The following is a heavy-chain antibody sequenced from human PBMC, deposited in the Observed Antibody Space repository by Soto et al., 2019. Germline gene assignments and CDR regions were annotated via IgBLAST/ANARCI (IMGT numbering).Heavy chain of an antibody. CDR1: GGSISSGGYY. V-gene: IGHV4-31*03. CDR3: AREKITMVRGVLYYYYGMDV. Sequence: PSETLSLTCTVSGGSISSGGYYWSLIRQHPGKGLEWIGYIYYSGSTYYNPSLKSRVTISVDTPKNQFSLKLSSVTAADTAVYYCAREKITMVRGVLYYYYGMDVWGQGTTVTSP. D-gene: IGHD3-10*01. CDR2: IYYSGST. J-gene: IGHJ6*02.